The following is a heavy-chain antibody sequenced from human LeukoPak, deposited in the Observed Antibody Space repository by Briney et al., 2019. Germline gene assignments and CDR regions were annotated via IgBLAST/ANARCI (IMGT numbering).Heavy chain of an antibody. J-gene: IGHJ4*02. Sequence: ASVKVSFKASGYTFTGYYMYWVRQAPGQGLEWMGWINPNSGDTNYAQKFQGRVTMTRDTSISTAYMELSSLRSDDTAVYYCARAYGSGSYYSVGVYWGQGTLVTVSS. CDR3: ARAYGSGSYYSVGVY. CDR2: INPNSGDT. V-gene: IGHV1-2*02. CDR1: GYTFTGYY. D-gene: IGHD3-10*01.